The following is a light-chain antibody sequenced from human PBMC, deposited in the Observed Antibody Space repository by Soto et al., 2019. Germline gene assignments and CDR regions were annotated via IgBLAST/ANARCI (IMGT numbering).Light chain of an antibody. V-gene: IGKV3-15*01. J-gene: IGKJ1*01. CDR1: QSVSTN. CDR2: GAS. CDR3: QQYNSSPMT. Sequence: EIVLTQSPGTLSLSPGERATLSCRASQSVSTNLAWYQQKPGQAPRLLIYGASNRATGIPARFSGSGSGTEFTLTISRLQSEDFAVYYCQQYNSSPMTFGQGTKVDIK.